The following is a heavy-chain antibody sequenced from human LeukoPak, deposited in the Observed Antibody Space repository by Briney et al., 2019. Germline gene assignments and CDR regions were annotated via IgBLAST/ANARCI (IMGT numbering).Heavy chain of an antibody. Sequence: SETLSLTCTVSGGSISSGSYYWSWIRQPAGKGLEWIGRIYTSGSTNYNPSLKSRVSISIDTSKNQFSLKLSSVTAADTAVYYCASTSIAARPGSFDYSGQGTLVTVSS. V-gene: IGHV4-61*02. J-gene: IGHJ4*02. CDR2: IYTSGST. D-gene: IGHD6-6*01. CDR3: ASTSIAARPGSFDY. CDR1: GGSISSGSYY.